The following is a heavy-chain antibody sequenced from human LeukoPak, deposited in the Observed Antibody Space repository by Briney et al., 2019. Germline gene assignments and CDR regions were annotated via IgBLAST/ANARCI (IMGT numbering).Heavy chain of an antibody. CDR3: ARARGRFYDSSGPKLDY. J-gene: IGHJ4*02. CDR2: INTNTGNP. CDR1: GYTFTDYT. Sequence: ASVKVSCKAFGYTFTDYTMNWVRQAPGQGLEWMGWINTNTGNPTYAQGFTGRIVFSLDTSVSTAYLQISSLKAEDTAVYYCARARGRFYDSSGPKLDYWGQGTWSPSPQ. D-gene: IGHD3-22*01. V-gene: IGHV7-4-1*02.